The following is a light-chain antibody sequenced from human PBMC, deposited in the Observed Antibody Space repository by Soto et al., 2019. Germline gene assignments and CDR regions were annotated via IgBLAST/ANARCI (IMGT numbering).Light chain of an antibody. Sequence: DIQMTQSPSSLSASVGDRVTISCRASQGISTYLAWYQQKPGKAPTLLISDVSRLESGVPSRFSGSGSGTEFTLTISGLQPDDFATYYCHQYNYLHTFGQGTKVDIK. J-gene: IGKJ2*01. CDR2: DVS. V-gene: IGKV1-5*01. CDR3: HQYNYLHT. CDR1: QGISTY.